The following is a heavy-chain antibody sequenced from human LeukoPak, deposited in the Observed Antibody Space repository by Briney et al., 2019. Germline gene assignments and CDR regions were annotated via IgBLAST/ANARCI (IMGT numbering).Heavy chain of an antibody. CDR2: FDPEDGET. CDR3: ATARPRSFDH. V-gene: IGHV1-24*01. CDR1: GYTLTELS. J-gene: IGHJ4*02. Sequence: ASVRVSCKVSGYTLTELSMHWVPEAPGKGLEWMGGFDPEDGETIYAQMFQGRVTMTEDTSTDTAYMELSSLRSEDTAVYYCATARPRSFDHWGQGTLLTVSS.